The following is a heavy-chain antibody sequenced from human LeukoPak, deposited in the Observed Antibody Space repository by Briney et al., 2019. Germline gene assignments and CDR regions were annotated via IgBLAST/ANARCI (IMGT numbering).Heavy chain of an antibody. Sequence: PGGSLRLSCSASGFTFTTYNMNWVRQAPRKGLEWVSYISSSSSTIYYADSVKGRFTISRDNAKNSLYLQMNSLGAEDTAVYYCARDFFEDSYWGQGTLVTVSS. D-gene: IGHD2-15*01. CDR2: ISSSSSTI. V-gene: IGHV3-48*01. CDR3: ARDFFEDSY. J-gene: IGHJ4*02. CDR1: GFTFTTYN.